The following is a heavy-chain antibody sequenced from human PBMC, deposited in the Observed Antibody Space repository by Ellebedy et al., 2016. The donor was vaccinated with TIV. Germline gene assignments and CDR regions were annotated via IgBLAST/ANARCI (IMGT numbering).Heavy chain of an antibody. D-gene: IGHD3-10*01. CDR2: ISGSGVST. Sequence: GGSLRLXCTASGFTFGDFAMSWFRQAPGKGLEWVSAISGSGVSTYYADSVKGRFTISRDNSKNTLYLQMNSLRAEDTAVYYCAKGEDYYASGPRGTMDVWGQGTTVTVSS. CDR3: AKGEDYYASGPRGTMDV. J-gene: IGHJ6*02. CDR1: GFTFGDFA. V-gene: IGHV3-23*01.